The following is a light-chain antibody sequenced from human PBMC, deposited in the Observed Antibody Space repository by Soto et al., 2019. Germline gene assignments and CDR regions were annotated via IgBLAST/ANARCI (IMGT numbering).Light chain of an antibody. V-gene: IGKV1-39*01. J-gene: IGKJ2*01. CDR2: TTS. CDR1: QSIISY. Sequence: DIQMTQSPSSLSASVGDRVTLTCRASQSIISYLNWFQQKPGKAPNLLIYTTSNLQSGVPSRFSGSGSETDFTLTSSSLQPEYFATYYCQKSYYPSYTFGQGTKLEIK. CDR3: QKSYYPSYT.